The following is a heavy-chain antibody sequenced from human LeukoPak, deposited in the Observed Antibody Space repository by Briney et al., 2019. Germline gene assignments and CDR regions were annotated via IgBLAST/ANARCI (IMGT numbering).Heavy chain of an antibody. CDR3: AKDGLWLDHGTLDY. CDR1: GFTFRTYA. Sequence: AGGSLRLSCAASGFTFRTYAMNWVRQAPGKGLEWVSGISASGDSTFYADSVKGRFTISRDNSKKMLYLQMNSLRAEDTAIYYCAKDGLWLDHGTLDYWGQGTLVTVSS. V-gene: IGHV3-23*01. J-gene: IGHJ4*02. D-gene: IGHD5-18*01. CDR2: ISASGDST.